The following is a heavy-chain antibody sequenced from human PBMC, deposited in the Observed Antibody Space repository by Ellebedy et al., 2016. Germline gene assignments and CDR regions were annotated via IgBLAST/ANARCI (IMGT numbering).Heavy chain of an antibody. Sequence: ASVKVSXXASGYKFTGYYMHWLRKAPGQRPEWMGWVNPNSGDSKFALNFQGRVSMTRDTSITTVYMDLSDLRSDDTAVYYCAAGTNGTTGWFAPWGQGTLVSVSS. CDR1: GYKFTGYY. D-gene: IGHD1-1*01. V-gene: IGHV1-2*02. CDR2: VNPNSGDS. J-gene: IGHJ5*02. CDR3: AAGTNGTTGWFAP.